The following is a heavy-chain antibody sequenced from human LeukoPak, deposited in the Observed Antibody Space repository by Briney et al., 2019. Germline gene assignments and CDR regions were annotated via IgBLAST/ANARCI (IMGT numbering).Heavy chain of an antibody. CDR1: GLTLNKYW. CDR3: ARDAYATTSNGLDP. CDR2: IPGNGSDI. V-gene: IGHV3-74*01. D-gene: IGHD5-12*01. J-gene: IGHJ5*02. Sequence: GGSLRLSCEASGLTLNKYWTHWVRHALENGLGWVSRIPGNGSDIAYADSVKGRFSVSRDHAKHTLCLQMTSPRVKHTPIYYSARDAYATTSNGLDPWGQGTLVTVSS.